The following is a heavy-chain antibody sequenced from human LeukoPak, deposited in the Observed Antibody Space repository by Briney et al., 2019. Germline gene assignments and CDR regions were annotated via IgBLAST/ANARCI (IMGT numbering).Heavy chain of an antibody. V-gene: IGHV3-30*04. CDR3: ARAEGYDILTSADY. CDR2: ISYDGSNK. J-gene: IGHJ4*02. D-gene: IGHD3-9*01. CDR1: GFTFSSYA. Sequence: GGSLRLSCAASGFTFSSYAMHWVRQAPGKGLEWVAVISYDGSNKYYADSVKGRFTISRDNSKNTLYLQMNRLRAEDTAVYYCARAEGYDILTSADYWGQGTLVTVSS.